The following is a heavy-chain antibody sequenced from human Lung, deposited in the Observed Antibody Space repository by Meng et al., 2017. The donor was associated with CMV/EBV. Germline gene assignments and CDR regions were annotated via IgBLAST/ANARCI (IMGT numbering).Heavy chain of an antibody. J-gene: IGHJ4*02. Sequence: ASVKVSCKASGYSFADYYIHWVRQAPGQGLEWMARISPRSGGTKFAQKFQGRVTMTTDMSTSAAYLELNSLRSDDTAIYYCARVEDMAARPSDWGQGTLVTVSS. V-gene: IGHV1-2*06. CDR2: ISPRSGGT. CDR3: ARVEDMAARPSD. D-gene: IGHD6-6*01. CDR1: GYSFADYY.